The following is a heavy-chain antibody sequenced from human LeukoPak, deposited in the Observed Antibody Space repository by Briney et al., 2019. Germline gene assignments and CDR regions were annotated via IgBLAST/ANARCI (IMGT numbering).Heavy chain of an antibody. D-gene: IGHD6-6*01. CDR2: IWFDGSAK. CDR3: ARPSSSLLNYYYYGMDV. CDR1: GFSFSNYD. J-gene: IGHJ6*02. Sequence: GKSLRLSCAASGFSFSNYDMHWVRQAPGKGLEWVAIIWFDGSAKYYGDSVRGRFTVSRDNFKNSLYLQMNSLRVEDTAVYYCARPSSSLLNYYYYGMDVWGQGTTVTVSS. V-gene: IGHV3-33*01.